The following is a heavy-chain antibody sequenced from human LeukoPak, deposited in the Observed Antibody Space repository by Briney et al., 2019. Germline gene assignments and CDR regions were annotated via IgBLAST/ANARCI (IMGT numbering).Heavy chain of an antibody. D-gene: IGHD1-26*01. J-gene: IGHJ3*01. CDR1: GGSISTYY. Sequence: SETLSLTCTVSGGSISTYYWSWIRQPPGKRLEWIGYMYNSGSTNYNPSLKSRVTISIDTSKNQVSLRLSSVTAADTAVYYCARQGSGGRSFDVWGQGTMVTVSS. CDR2: MYNSGST. CDR3: ARQGSGGRSFDV. V-gene: IGHV4-59*08.